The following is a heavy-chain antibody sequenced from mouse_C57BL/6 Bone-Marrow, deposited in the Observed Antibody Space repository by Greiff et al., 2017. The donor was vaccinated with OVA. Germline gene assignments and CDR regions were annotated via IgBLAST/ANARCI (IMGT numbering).Heavy chain of an antibody. CDR3: ARWGLRRDVYFDY. V-gene: IGHV1-42*01. CDR1: GYSFTGYY. J-gene: IGHJ2*01. CDR2: INPSTGGT. Sequence: EVQLQQSGPELVKPGASVKISCKASGYSFTGYYMNWVKQSPEKSLEWIGEINPSTGGTTYNQKFTAKATLTVDKSSSTAYMQLKSLTSEDSAVYYCARWGLRRDVYFDYWGQGTTLTVSS. D-gene: IGHD2-2*01.